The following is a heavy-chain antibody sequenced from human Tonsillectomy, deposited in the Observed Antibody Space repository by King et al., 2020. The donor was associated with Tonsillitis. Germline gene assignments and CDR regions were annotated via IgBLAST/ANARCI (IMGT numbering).Heavy chain of an antibody. J-gene: IGHJ3*01. CDR2: IDHIDSYT. V-gene: IGHV5-10-1*03. D-gene: IGHD5-12*01. CDR1: GFTFTNYY. Sequence: VQLVESGAEVKQPGDSLRISCKGFGFTFTNYYITWVRQGPGEALEWMSKIDHIDSYTTSRPSFQDHDTVSTDKSISTAYLQWSSLKASDTARYYCARTSGYGYGFDVWGQGTMVTVSS. CDR3: ARTSGYGYGFDV.